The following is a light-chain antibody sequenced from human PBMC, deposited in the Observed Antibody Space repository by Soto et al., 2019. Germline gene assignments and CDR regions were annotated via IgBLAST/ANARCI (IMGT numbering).Light chain of an antibody. CDR2: ATS. CDR3: QQYGDWPLT. Sequence: EIVVTQSPATLSVSPGERATLSCRASQSVGNNFAWYQQKPGQAPRLLIFATSTRATGVPARFSGSGSGTEFTLXISXLQSEDFAVYYCQQYGDWPLTFGGGAKVEIE. J-gene: IGKJ4*01. V-gene: IGKV3-15*01. CDR1: QSVGNN.